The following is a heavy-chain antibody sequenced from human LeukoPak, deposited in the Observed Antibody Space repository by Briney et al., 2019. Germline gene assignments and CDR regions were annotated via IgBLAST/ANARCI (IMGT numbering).Heavy chain of an antibody. CDR2: IKRDGSEK. D-gene: IGHD2-15*01. V-gene: IGHV3-7*01. CDR3: ARVAQYCSGGSCYGDYYYMDV. J-gene: IGHJ6*03. Sequence: GGSLRLSCAASGFTFSSYWMSWVRQAPGKGLEWVANIKRDGSEKYYVDSVKGRFTISRDNAKNSLYLQMNSLRAEDTAVYYCARVAQYCSGGSCYGDYYYMDVWGKGTTVTVSS. CDR1: GFTFSSYW.